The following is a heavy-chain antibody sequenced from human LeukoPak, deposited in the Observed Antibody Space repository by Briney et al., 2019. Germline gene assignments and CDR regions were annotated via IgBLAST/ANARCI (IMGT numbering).Heavy chain of an antibody. Sequence: PGGSLSLSCAASGFTFSSYSMNWVRQAPGKGLEWVSSISSSSSYIYYADSVEGRFTISRDNAKNSLYMQMNSLRAEDTAVYYCARDSNTVGAFDIWGQGTMVTVSS. CDR3: ARDSNTVGAFDI. V-gene: IGHV3-21*01. J-gene: IGHJ3*02. CDR2: ISSSSSYI. CDR1: GFTFSSYS. D-gene: IGHD4-17*01.